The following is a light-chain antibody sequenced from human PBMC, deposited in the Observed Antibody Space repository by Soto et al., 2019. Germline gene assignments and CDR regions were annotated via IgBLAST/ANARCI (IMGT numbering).Light chain of an antibody. J-gene: IGKJ1*01. CDR2: KAS. V-gene: IGKV1-5*03. CDR1: QNINDL. Sequence: DIQMTQSPSTLSASVGDRVTITCRASQNINDLLAWYQQKPGKAPNLLIYKASSLESGVPSRFSGSGYWTEFTLTSSSLKPYDFATFYCQQYSTYSRAFGQGTKVDIK. CDR3: QQYSTYSRA.